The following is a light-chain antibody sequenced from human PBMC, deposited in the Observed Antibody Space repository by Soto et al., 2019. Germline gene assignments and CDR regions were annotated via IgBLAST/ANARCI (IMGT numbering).Light chain of an antibody. J-gene: IGKJ3*01. V-gene: IGKV3-20*01. CDR1: QSVSSSY. CDR3: QQYGSSPLRT. CDR2: DAS. Sequence: EIVLTQSPGTLSLSPGERATLSCRASQSVSSSYLAWYQQKPGQAPRLLIYDASSRATGIPDRFSGSGSGTDFALTISRLEPEDFAVYYCQQYGSSPLRTFGPGTKVDIK.